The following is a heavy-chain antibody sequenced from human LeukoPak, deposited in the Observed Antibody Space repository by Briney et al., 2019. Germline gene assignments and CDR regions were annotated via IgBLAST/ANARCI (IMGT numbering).Heavy chain of an antibody. J-gene: IGHJ4*02. CDR1: GGSISSYY. Sequence: PSETRSLTCTVSGGSISSYYWSWNRQPPGKGLEWIGYIYYSGSTNYKPSLKSRVTISVDTSKNQFSLKLSSVTAADTAVYYCARVAEYYYDGLGYRGEGSVVSVSS. CDR3: ARVAEYYYDGLGY. CDR2: IYYSGST. D-gene: IGHD3-22*01. V-gene: IGHV4-59*01.